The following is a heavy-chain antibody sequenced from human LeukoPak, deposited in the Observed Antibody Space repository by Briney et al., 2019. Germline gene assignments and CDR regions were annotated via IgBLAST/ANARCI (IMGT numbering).Heavy chain of an antibody. CDR2: IDWDDDK. CDR1: GFSLSTSGMC. Sequence: SGPTLVNPTQTLTLTCTFSGFSLSTSGMCVSWIRQPPGKALEWLALIDWDDDKYYSTSLKTRLTISKDTSKNQVVLTMTNMDLVDTATYYCARYLYGDYTSYFDYWGQGTLVTVSS. CDR3: ARYLYGDYTSYFDY. J-gene: IGHJ4*02. V-gene: IGHV2-70*01. D-gene: IGHD4-17*01.